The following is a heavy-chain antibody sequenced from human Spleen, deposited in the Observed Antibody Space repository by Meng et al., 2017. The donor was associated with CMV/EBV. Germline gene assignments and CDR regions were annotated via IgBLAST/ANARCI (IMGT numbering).Heavy chain of an antibody. CDR1: TFSSYS. V-gene: IGHV3-21*01. J-gene: IGHJ2*01. CDR3: ARADITMVRGVIIKRYFDL. Sequence: TFSSYSRNWVRQAPGKGLEWVSSISSSSSYIYYADSVKGRFTISRDNAKNSLYLQMNSLRAEDTAVYYCARADITMVRGVIIKRYFDLWGRGTLVTVSS. CDR2: ISSSSSYI. D-gene: IGHD3-10*01.